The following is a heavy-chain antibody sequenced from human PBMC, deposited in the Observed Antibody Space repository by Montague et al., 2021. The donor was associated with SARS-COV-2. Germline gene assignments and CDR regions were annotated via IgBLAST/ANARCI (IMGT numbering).Heavy chain of an antibody. CDR2: TTWNSGSS. CDR3: AKERDYRGYYWYYDL. J-gene: IGHJ2*01. CDR1: GFSLEYFS. D-gene: IGHD4-23*01. Sequence: SRSLSCAASGFSLEYFSMHWVRQVPGKGLEWVSGTTWNSGSSTYADSVKGRFTISRDNAKNSLFLQMDSLKVEDSALYYCAKERDYRGYYWYYDLWGRGTLVTVTS. V-gene: IGHV3-9*01.